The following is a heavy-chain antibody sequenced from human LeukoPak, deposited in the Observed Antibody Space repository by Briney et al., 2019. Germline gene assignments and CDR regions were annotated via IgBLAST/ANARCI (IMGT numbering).Heavy chain of an antibody. J-gene: IGHJ4*02. V-gene: IGHV4-39*01. CDR1: GVAIISDNFY. CDR3: GRLFDS. Sequence: KASETLSLTCTVSGVAIISDNFYCGWVRQPPGKGLEWVGSINYSGTTYYNPSPRSRVSISVDMSRTQFFLTLNSVTAADTAVYYCGRLFDSWGQGILVTVSS. CDR2: INYSGTT.